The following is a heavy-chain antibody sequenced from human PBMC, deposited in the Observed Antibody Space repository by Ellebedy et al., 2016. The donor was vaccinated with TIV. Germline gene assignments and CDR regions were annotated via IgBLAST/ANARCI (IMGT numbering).Heavy chain of an antibody. V-gene: IGHV4-4*09. CDR2: IYHTGFA. J-gene: IGHJ6*03. D-gene: IGHD2-15*01. CDR1: GGSISSSH. CDR3: AEGALRARIDNYHYYMGV. Sequence: SETLSLTCTVSGGSISSSHWTWIRQPPGKGLEWIGHIYHTGFANYNPPLKSRVTLSLDTSKNQFSLNVKSVDDADTAIYYCAEGALRARIDNYHYYMGVWGKGTAVTVSS.